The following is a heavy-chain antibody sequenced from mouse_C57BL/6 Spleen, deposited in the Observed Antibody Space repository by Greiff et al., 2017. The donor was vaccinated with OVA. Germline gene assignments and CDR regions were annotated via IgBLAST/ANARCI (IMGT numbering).Heavy chain of an antibody. CDR2: IDPSDSYT. CDR1: GYTFTSYW. Sequence: VQLQQPGAELVKPGASVKMSCKASGYTFTSYWITWVKQRPGQGLEWIGEIDPSDSYTNYNQKFKGKSTLTVDKSSSTAYMQLSSLTSEDSAVYYCARAGGHYAMDYWGQGTSVTVSS. J-gene: IGHJ4*01. V-gene: IGHV1-69*01. CDR3: ARAGGHYAMDY.